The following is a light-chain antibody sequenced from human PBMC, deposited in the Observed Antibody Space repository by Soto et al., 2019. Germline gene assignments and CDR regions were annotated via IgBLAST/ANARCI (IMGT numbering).Light chain of an antibody. J-gene: IGKJ1*01. CDR1: RSLVNADGAGY. Sequence: DIVLTQSPLSLPVTPGEPASMSCRSSRSLVNADGAGYLDWYVQKPGQSPQVLIYQASNRPSGVPDRFIGSGSGTDFTLTISRVEAADVGVYFCMQGLETPVTFGQGTMVEIK. V-gene: IGKV2-28*01. CDR3: MQGLETPVT. CDR2: QAS.